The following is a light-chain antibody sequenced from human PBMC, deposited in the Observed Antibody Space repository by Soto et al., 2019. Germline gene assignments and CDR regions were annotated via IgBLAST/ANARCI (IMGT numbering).Light chain of an antibody. CDR1: SSNIGINA. CDR2: SDH. Sequence: QSVLTQPPSASGTPGQRVTISCSGSSSNIGINAITWYQQLPGTAPRVLIHSDHQRPSGVPDRFSGSKSGTSASLAISGLQSEDEADYHCAVWDDSLNGYVFGTGTKVTVL. CDR3: AVWDDSLNGYV. V-gene: IGLV1-44*01. J-gene: IGLJ1*01.